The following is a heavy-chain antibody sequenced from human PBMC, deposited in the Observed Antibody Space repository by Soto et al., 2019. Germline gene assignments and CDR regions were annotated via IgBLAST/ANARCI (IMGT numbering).Heavy chain of an antibody. J-gene: IGHJ4*02. CDR3: ARRAIQGPIDY. CDR2: IYYSGTT. Sequence: QVQLQESGPGLVKPSDTLSLTCAVSGYSISSSNWWGWIRQPPGKGLEWIGYIYYSGTTYYNPSLKSXATXSXGTSKNQFSLKLTSVTAVDTAVYYCARRAIQGPIDYWGQGTLVTVSS. CDR1: GYSISSSNW. V-gene: IGHV4-28*01.